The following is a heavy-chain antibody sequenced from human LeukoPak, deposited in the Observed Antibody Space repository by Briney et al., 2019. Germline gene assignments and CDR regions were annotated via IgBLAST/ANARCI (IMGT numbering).Heavy chain of an antibody. V-gene: IGHV3-48*01. CDR1: GFTFSSYS. CDR2: ISSSSSTI. D-gene: IGHD6-13*01. J-gene: IGHJ6*03. Sequence: PGGSLRLSCAASGFTFSSYSMNWVRQAPGKGLEWVSYISSSSSTIYYADSVKGRFTISRDNAKNSLYLQMNSLRAEGTAVYYCARDRVAAAGTGGYYYYMDVWGKGTTVTVSS. CDR3: ARDRVAAAGTGGYYYYMDV.